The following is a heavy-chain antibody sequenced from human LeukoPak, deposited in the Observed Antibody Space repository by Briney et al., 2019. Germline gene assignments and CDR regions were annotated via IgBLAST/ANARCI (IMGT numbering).Heavy chain of an antibody. Sequence: PSETLSLTCTVSGGSISSYYWSWIRQPPGKGLEWIGYIYYSGSADYNPSLKSRVTISVDTSKNQFSLKLSSVTAADTAVYYCARDLYKGYYGMDVRGQGTTVTVSS. CDR3: ARDLYKGYYGMDV. CDR1: GGSISSYY. D-gene: IGHD2-2*02. CDR2: IYYSGSA. J-gene: IGHJ6*02. V-gene: IGHV4-59*01.